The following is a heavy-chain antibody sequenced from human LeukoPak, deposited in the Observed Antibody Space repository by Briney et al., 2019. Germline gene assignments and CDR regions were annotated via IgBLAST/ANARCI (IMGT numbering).Heavy chain of an antibody. CDR2: ISSSSSYI. Sequence: GGSLRLSCAASGFTFSSYSMNWVRQAPGKGLEWVSSISSSSSYIYYADSVKGRFTISRDNAKNSLYLQMNSLRAEDTAVYYCAREYYYDSSGYPRYFDYWGQGTLVTVSS. D-gene: IGHD3-22*01. V-gene: IGHV3-21*01. J-gene: IGHJ4*02. CDR3: AREYYYDSSGYPRYFDY. CDR1: GFTFSSYS.